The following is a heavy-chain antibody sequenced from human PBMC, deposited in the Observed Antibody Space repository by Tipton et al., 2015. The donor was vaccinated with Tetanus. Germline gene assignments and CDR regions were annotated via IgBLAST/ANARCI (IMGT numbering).Heavy chain of an antibody. V-gene: IGHV5-51*01. J-gene: IGHJ2*01. CDR2: IDPRDSEA. D-gene: IGHD3-3*01. CDR1: GYNFSHYS. Sequence: VQLVQSGADVKKPGESLKISCQASGYNFSHYSIGWVRQMPGKGLEWVGIIDPRDSEARYGPSFQGQVIISAVKSISTTYLQWGSLTASDTAIYYCARRRSAVLSGGYHWYVDLWGRGTMVVVSS. CDR3: ARRRSAVLSGGYHWYVDL.